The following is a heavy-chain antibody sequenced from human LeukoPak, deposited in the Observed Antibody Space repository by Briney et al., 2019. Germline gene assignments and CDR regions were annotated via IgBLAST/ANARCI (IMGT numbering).Heavy chain of an antibody. CDR2: IYNIGST. J-gene: IGHJ5*02. CDR3: ARVGTSIAALGRFDP. V-gene: IGHV4-61*10. CDR1: GGSISSGSYY. D-gene: IGHD6-6*01. Sequence: SETLSLTCTVSGGSISSGSYYWNWIRQPAGKGLEWIGRIYNIGSTNYNPSLKSRATISVDTSKNQFSLKLSSVTAADTAVYYCARVGTSIAALGRFDPWGQGTLVTVSS.